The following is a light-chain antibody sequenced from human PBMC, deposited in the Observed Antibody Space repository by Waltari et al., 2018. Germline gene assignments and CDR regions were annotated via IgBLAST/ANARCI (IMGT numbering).Light chain of an antibody. CDR1: SSDVGSYNL. CDR3: CSYAGSSTFV. Sequence: QSALPQPASVSGSPGQSITISCTGTSSDVGSYNLVSWYQQHPGKAPKLMIYKVSKRPSGVSNRFSVSKSGNTASLTISGLQAEDEADYYCCSYAGSSTFVFGGGTKLTVL. J-gene: IGLJ2*01. CDR2: KVS. V-gene: IGLV2-23*02.